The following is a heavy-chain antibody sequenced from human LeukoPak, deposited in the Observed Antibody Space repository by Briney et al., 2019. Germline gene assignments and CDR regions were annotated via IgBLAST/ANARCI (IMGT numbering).Heavy chain of an antibody. CDR1: AFSFSYSW. Sequence: SLRLSCVAPAFSFSYSWMSWVRQAPGKGLEWVGRIKSNSDGGTADYAAAVKASFLISRDDSKETLYLQMNGLKTEDTANYYFAQCNSRDAFAIWGQGTMVTVSS. CDR3: AQCNSRDAFAI. V-gene: IGHV3-15*01. J-gene: IGHJ3*02. D-gene: IGHD2/OR15-2a*01. CDR2: IKSNSDGGTA.